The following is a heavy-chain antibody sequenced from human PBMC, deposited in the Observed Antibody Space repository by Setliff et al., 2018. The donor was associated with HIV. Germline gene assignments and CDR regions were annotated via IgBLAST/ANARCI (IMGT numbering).Heavy chain of an antibody. V-gene: IGHV1-3*01. CDR3: ARVRIGASVLLDY. CDR2: INVGNGNT. Sequence: VASVKVSCKGSGYTFTDYAVHWVRQAPGQRLEWMGWINVGNGNTQYSQKFQGRVTFTSDTSASTAHMEMSSLRSEDTAVYYCARVRIGASVLLDYWGQGTMVTVSS. D-gene: IGHD1-26*01. J-gene: IGHJ4*02. CDR1: GYTFTDYA.